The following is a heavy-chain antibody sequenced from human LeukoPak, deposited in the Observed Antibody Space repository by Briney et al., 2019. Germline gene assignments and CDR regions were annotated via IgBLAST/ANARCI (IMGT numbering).Heavy chain of an antibody. V-gene: IGHV4-61*02. CDR2: IYTSGST. CDR3: AGSDYGMDV. Sequence: SETLSLTCTVSGGSISSGSYYWSWTRQPAGKGLEWIGRIYTSGSTNYNPSLKSRVTISVDTSKNQFSLKLSSVTAADTAVYYCAGSDYGMDVWGQGTTVTVSS. CDR1: GGSISSGSYY. J-gene: IGHJ6*02.